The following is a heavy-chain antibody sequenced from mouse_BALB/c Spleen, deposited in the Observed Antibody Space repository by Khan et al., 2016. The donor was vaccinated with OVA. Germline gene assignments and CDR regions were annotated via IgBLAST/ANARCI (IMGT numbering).Heavy chain of an antibody. D-gene: IGHD1-1*01. V-gene: IGHV3-2*02. CDR1: GYLITTDYA. J-gene: IGHJ2*01. CDR2: ISYSGNT. CDR3: ARVYGGDFDY. Sequence: EVQLQESGPGLVKPSQSLSLTCTVTGYLITTDYAWNWIRQFPGNKLEWMGYISYSGNTKYNPSLKSRISITRDTSKNQFFLQLKSVTTEDTARYYCARVYGGDFDYWGQGTTLTVSS.